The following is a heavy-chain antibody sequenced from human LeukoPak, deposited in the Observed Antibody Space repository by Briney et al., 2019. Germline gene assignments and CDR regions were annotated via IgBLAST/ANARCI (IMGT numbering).Heavy chain of an antibody. D-gene: IGHD3-22*01. CDR2: IYYSGST. V-gene: IGHV4-61*02. Sequence: SQTLSLTCTVSGGSISSGSYYWSWIRQPAGKGLEWIGRIYYSGSTNYNPSLKSRVTISVDTSKNQFSLKLSSVTAADTAVYYCARARSSGYSTPHYYYYYYMDVWGKGTTVTVSS. J-gene: IGHJ6*03. CDR3: ARARSSGYSTPHYYYYYYMDV. CDR1: GGSISSGSYY.